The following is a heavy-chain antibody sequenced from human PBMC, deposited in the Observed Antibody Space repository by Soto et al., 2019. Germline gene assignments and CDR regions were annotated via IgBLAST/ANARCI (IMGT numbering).Heavy chain of an antibody. J-gene: IGHJ4*02. Sequence: QVQLVQSGAEVKKPGSSVKVSCKASGGTFSSYAISWVRQAPGQGLEWMGGIIPIFGTANYAQKFQGRVTITADESTSTAYMELSSLRSEDTAVYYCARGGAWGITMVRELFPFDYWGQGTLVTVSS. CDR3: ARGGAWGITMVRELFPFDY. V-gene: IGHV1-69*12. CDR2: IIPIFGTA. D-gene: IGHD3-10*01. CDR1: GGTFSSYA.